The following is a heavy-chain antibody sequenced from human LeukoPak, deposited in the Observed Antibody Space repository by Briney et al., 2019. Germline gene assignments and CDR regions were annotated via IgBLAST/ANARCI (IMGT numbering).Heavy chain of an antibody. Sequence: SVKVSCKASGGTFSSYAISWVRQAPGQGLEWMGGIIPIFGTANYAQKFQGRVTITTDESTSTAYMELSSLRSEDTAVYYCARVRLAAAQRHHFDYWGQGTLVTVSS. V-gene: IGHV1-69*05. CDR3: ARVRLAAAQRHHFDY. CDR2: IIPIFGTA. CDR1: GGTFSSYA. D-gene: IGHD6-13*01. J-gene: IGHJ4*02.